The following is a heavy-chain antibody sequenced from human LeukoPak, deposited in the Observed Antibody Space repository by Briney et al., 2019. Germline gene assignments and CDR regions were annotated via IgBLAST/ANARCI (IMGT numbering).Heavy chain of an antibody. CDR2: IIHILGIA. Sequence: SVKVSCKASGGTFSSYAISWVRQAPGQGLEWMGRIIHILGIANYAQKFTGRVTITANKSTSTAYTELSSLRSEDTAVYYCARGGGGYFQHWGQGTLVTVSS. CDR1: GGTFSSYA. CDR3: ARGGGGYFQH. V-gene: IGHV1-69*04. D-gene: IGHD2-15*01. J-gene: IGHJ1*01.